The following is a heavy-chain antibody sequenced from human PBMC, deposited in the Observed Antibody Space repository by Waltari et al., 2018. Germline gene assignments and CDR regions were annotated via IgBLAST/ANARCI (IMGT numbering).Heavy chain of an antibody. J-gene: IGHJ4*02. V-gene: IGHV3-23*01. CDR3: AKTGSRSYGSGSYEDY. CDR1: GFSFSTYG. Sequence: EVQLLESGGGLVQPGGSLRLSCVGTGFSFSTYGMTWVRQAPGKGLELVSAIRGSGKDTHYADFVKGRFTMARDNSKNTLYLQMNSLRAEDTAVYYCAKTGSRSYGSGSYEDYWGQGTLVTVSS. D-gene: IGHD3-10*01. CDR2: IRGSGKDT.